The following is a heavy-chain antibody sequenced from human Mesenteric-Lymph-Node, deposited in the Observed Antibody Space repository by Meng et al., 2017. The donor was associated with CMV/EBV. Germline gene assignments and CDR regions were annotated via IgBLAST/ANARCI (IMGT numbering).Heavy chain of an antibody. J-gene: IGHJ6*02. CDR3: ARDCGYDISGPRMDV. CDR1: GFTFSSYS. V-gene: IGHV3-21*01. D-gene: IGHD3-9*01. CDR2: ISSSTSYM. Sequence: GESLKISCAASGFTFSSYSMNWVRQAPGKGLEWVSSISSSTSYMYYADSVKGRFTISRDNAKNSLYLQMNSLRAEDTAVYYCARDCGYDISGPRMDVWGQGTTVTVSS.